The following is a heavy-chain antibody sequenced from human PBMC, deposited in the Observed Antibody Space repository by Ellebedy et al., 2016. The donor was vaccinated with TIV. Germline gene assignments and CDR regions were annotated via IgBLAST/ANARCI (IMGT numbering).Heavy chain of an antibody. CDR1: GFTFNYAW. V-gene: IGHV3-15*06. J-gene: IGHJ4*02. CDR2: ILSKADGGAT. Sequence: PGGSLRLSCAASGFTFNYAWMNWIRQAPGKGLEWVGRILSKADGGATHYATPVKDRFTISRDDSKDTLYLQMNGLKTEDTAVYFCSPHPVRFVDDFWGQGTLVTVSS. CDR3: SPHPVRFVDDF. D-gene: IGHD3-3*01.